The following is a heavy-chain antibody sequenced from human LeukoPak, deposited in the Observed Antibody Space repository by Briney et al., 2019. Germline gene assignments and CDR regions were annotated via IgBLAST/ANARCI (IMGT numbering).Heavy chain of an antibody. Sequence: GGSLRLSCAASGFTFRSYGMNWVRQAPGKGLEWVSAISGSGGSTYYADSVKGRFTISRDNSKNTLYLQMNSLRAEDTAVYYCANLGAYSSGWIDYWGQGTLVTVSS. J-gene: IGHJ4*02. V-gene: IGHV3-23*01. CDR1: GFTFRSYG. CDR3: ANLGAYSSGWIDY. CDR2: ISGSGGST. D-gene: IGHD6-19*01.